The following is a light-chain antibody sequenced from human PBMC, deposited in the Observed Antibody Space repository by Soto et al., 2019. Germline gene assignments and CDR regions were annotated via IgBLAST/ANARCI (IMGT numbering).Light chain of an antibody. Sequence: DIQMTQSPSSLSASVGDRVTITCRASQSLSSYLNWYQQKPGKAPNLLIYAASSLQSGVPSRFSGSGSGTDFTLTISSLQPEDFATYYCQQSYSTPYTGGQGTMVDIK. V-gene: IGKV1-39*01. CDR3: QQSYSTPYT. CDR1: QSLSSY. J-gene: IGKJ2*01. CDR2: AAS.